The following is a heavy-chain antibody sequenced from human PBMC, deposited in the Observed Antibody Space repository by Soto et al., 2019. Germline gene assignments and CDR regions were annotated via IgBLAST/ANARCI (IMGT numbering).Heavy chain of an antibody. CDR3: ARSYCGDNCALDY. Sequence: GGSLRLSCAASGFIFSSFPMHWVRQAPGKGLEWVAVVSKDGSDKHYADSVKGRFTISRDNSENTLHLQMNSLRPEDTGVYYCARSYCGDNCALDYWGQGTPVTVSS. V-gene: IGHV3-30-3*01. D-gene: IGHD2-21*02. J-gene: IGHJ4*02. CDR1: GFIFSSFP. CDR2: VSKDGSDK.